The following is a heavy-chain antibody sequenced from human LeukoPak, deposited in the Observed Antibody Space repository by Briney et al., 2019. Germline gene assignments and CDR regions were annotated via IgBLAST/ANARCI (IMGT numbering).Heavy chain of an antibody. CDR3: ARETPIRRFDP. CDR1: GGTFSSYA. CDR2: IIPILGIA. D-gene: IGHD4-23*01. J-gene: IGHJ5*02. V-gene: IGHV1-69*04. Sequence: ASVKVSCKASGGTFSSYAISWVRQAPGQGLEWMGRIIPILGIANYAQKFQGRVTITADESTSTAYMELSSLRSEDTAVYYCARETPIRRFDPWGQGTLVTVSS.